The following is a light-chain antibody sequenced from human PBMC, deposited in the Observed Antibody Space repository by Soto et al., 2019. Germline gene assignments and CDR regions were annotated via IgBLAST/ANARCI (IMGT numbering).Light chain of an antibody. J-gene: IGKJ5*01. CDR3: QRADSSRIHT. Sequence: DIQMTQSPSSVSASVGDRVTITCLSSEDISTWLACYQQKPVKAPKLRIYAASSLQRGVPSRYSGSGYGTDLTLTLSSPQPEDFATYYCQRADSSRIHTFGQGTRLEIK. CDR2: AAS. CDR1: EDISTW. V-gene: IGKV1-12*01.